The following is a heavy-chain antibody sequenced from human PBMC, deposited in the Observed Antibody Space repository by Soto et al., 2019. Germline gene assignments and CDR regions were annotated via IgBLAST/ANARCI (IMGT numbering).Heavy chain of an antibody. V-gene: IGHV3-30*03. Sequence: QIQLVEAGGDVVQPGKSLRLSCAASGFNFGFFGMHWVRQAPGKGLEWVAFISGDGINTQYADSVRGRFTLSRDYSRKTMYLQMDSLREEDKALYYCARGNLSFDFDSWGLGTLVTVSS. CDR3: ARGNLSFDFDS. CDR1: GFNFGFFG. J-gene: IGHJ4*02. D-gene: IGHD1-26*01. CDR2: ISGDGINT.